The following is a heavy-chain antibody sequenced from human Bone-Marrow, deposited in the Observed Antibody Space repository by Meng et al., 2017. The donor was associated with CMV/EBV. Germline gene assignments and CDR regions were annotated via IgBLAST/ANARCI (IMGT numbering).Heavy chain of an antibody. CDR3: ATGATLDY. CDR2: ISSTSAYI. J-gene: IGHJ4*02. Sequence: GGALRLSCAASGFTFSSYRINWVRQAPGKGLEWVASISSTSAYIYYAESVEGRFIISRDNAKSSLYLTMDNWAGEDTAVYCGATGATLDYRGQGTLVTVSS. V-gene: IGHV3-21*01. D-gene: IGHD3-10*01. CDR1: GFTFSSYR.